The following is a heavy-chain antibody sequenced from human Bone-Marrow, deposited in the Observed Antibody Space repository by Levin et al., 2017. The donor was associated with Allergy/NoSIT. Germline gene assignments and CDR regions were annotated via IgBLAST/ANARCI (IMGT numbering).Heavy chain of an antibody. V-gene: IGHV3-11*01. CDR1: GFTFSDYH. J-gene: IGHJ6*02. D-gene: IGHD5-18*01. CDR2: ITTSGSTI. Sequence: GESLKISCAASGFTFSDYHMNWIRQAPGKGLEWVSYITTSGSTIYYADSVKGRFTISRDDAKYSLYLQMNSLRVEDTALYYCARDTAMVTYYYGMDVWGQGTTVTVSS. CDR3: ARDTAMVTYYYGMDV.